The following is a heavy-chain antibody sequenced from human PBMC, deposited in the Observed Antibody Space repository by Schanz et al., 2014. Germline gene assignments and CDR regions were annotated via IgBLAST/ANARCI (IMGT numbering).Heavy chain of an antibody. CDR1: SGSIFTGGYY. CDR3: ARHGGIPYYPMDV. Sequence: QVQLQESGPGLVKPSQTLSLTCTVSSGSIFTGGYYWGWIRQHPGKGLEWIGYISYSGSTSFNPSLKSRLTMSVDTSKNQFSLRLSSVTAADTAVYYCARHGGIPYYPMDVWGQGTTVTVSS. V-gene: IGHV4-31*03. D-gene: IGHD3-16*01. CDR2: ISYSGST. J-gene: IGHJ6*02.